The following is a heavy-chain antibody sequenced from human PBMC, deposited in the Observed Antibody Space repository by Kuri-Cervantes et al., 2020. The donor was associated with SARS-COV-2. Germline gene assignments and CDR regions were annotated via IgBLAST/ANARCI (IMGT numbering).Heavy chain of an antibody. V-gene: IGHV3-30*14. CDR2: ISFDGRNT. D-gene: IGHD6-19*01. J-gene: IGHJ4*01. Sequence: SLSLAREPAGFIFSDYAMDWVRQAPGKGLEWVAIISFDGRNTKLEDSVKCRFSISRYNSKNVVYLQMNSLRIEDTDEYFCARATWRADISGSKRPFDYWGQGTTVTVSS. CDR3: ARATWRADISGSKRPFDY. CDR1: GFIFSDYA.